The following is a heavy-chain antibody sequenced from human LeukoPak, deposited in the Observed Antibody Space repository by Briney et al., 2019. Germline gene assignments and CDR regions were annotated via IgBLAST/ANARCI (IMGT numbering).Heavy chain of an antibody. J-gene: IGHJ5*02. CDR3: ARRHCRSTSCPRPDNWFDP. CDR2: IYYSGST. D-gene: IGHD2-2*01. CDR1: GYSISSGYY. V-gene: IGHV4-38-2*02. Sequence: PSETLSLTCTVSGYSISSGYYWGWIRQPPGKGLEWIGSIYYSGSTYYNPSLKSRVTISVDTSKNQFSLKLSSVTAADTAAYYCARRHCRSTSCPRPDNWFDPWGQGTLVTVSS.